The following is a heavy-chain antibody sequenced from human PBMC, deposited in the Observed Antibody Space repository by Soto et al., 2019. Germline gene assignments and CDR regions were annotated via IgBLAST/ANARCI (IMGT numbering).Heavy chain of an antibody. V-gene: IGHV4-30-4*01. Sequence: LSVTWTFSGGSISSGYYYLSLIRQPPGKGLEWIGYIYYSGSTYYNPSLKSRVTISVDTSKNQFSLKLSSVTAADTAVYYCARVRYSYGFGLDSWGQGTLVTSPQ. J-gene: IGHJ4*02. CDR1: GGSISSGYYY. D-gene: IGHD5-18*01. CDR3: ARVRYSYGFGLDS. CDR2: IYYSGST.